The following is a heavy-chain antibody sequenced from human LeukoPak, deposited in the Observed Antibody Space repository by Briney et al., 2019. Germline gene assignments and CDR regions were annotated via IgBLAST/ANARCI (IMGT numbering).Heavy chain of an antibody. D-gene: IGHD3-16*01. CDR1: GYTFISYD. J-gene: IGHJ5*02. CDR3: ARLGEYSNWFDP. Sequence: ASVKVSCKASGYTFISYDINWVRQATGQGLEWMGWMNPNSGNTGYAQKFQGRVPMTRSTSINTAYMELSSLTSDDTAVYYCARLGEYSNWFDPWGQGTLVIVSS. CDR2: MNPNSGNT. V-gene: IGHV1-8*01.